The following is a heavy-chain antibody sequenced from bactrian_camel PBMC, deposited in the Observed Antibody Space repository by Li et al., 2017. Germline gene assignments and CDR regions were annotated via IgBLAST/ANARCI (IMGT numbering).Heavy chain of an antibody. J-gene: IGHJ4*01. D-gene: IGHD2*01. V-gene: IGHV3S53*01. Sequence: HVQLVESGGGSVQPGGSLRLSCEHSGNTHSNSMFIGWFRQAPGKEREGIASIWRAAGDTHVIDNVKDRFSISLNSAKTTVYLQMNDLKPEDSGMYYCEADLGRCSGTYLYWSQGTQVTVS. CDR2: IWRAAGDT. CDR3: EADLGRCSGTYLY. CDR1: GNTHSNSMF.